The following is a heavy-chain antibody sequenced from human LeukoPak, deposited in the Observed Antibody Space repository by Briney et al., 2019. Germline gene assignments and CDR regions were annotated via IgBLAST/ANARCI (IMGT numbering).Heavy chain of an antibody. CDR2: INHSGST. Sequence: SKTLTLTCAVYGWTFSGYYWSWIRQPPGKGLEWMGEINHSGSTNYNPSLESRVIISVDTSKNQFSLKLRSVTAADTAVYYCASGYSYPQHYSYGMDFWGKGTTVTVSS. D-gene: IGHD4-11*01. CDR3: ASGYSYPQHYSYGMDF. J-gene: IGHJ6*04. V-gene: IGHV4-34*01. CDR1: GWTFSGYY.